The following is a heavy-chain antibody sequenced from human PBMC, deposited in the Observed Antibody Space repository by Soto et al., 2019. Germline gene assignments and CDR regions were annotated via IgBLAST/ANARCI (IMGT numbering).Heavy chain of an antibody. CDR3: ARDKITGLFDY. D-gene: IGHD2-8*02. J-gene: IGHJ4*02. V-gene: IGHV4-34*01. Sequence: SETLSLTCTVYGGSFSGYYWTWIRQPPGTGLEWIGEINHSGSTNYNPSLKGRVTISVDTSKNQFSLKLTSLAAADTAVYYCARDKITGLFDYWGQGTLVTVSS. CDR1: GGSFSGYY. CDR2: INHSGST.